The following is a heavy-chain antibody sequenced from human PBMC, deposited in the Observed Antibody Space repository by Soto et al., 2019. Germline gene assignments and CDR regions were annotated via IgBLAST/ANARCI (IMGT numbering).Heavy chain of an antibody. CDR1: GXSISSGYY. J-gene: IGHJ4*02. CDR3: ARGLQYGGNSAY. V-gene: IGHV4-38-2*01. D-gene: IGHD2-21*02. Sequence: XTLSLLCGVSGXSISSGYYWGWILQPPVKGLELIASIFHSGSTYYNPSLKSRVTISVDTSKNQFSLKMSSVTAADTAVYYCARGLQYGGNSAYWGQGTLGTVSS. CDR2: IFHSGST.